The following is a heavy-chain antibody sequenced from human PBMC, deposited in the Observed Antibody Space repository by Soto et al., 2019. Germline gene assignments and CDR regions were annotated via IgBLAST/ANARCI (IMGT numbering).Heavy chain of an antibody. V-gene: IGHV3-66*01. Sequence: EVQLVESGGGLLQPGGSLRLSCAASGFTVSSNYMSWVRQAPGKGLEWVSVIYSGGSTYYADSVKGRFTISRDNSKNTLYLQMNSLRAEDTAVYYCARTVRGLFFDYWGQGTLVTVSS. CDR1: GFTVSSNY. J-gene: IGHJ4*02. CDR3: ARTVRGLFFDY. D-gene: IGHD4-17*01. CDR2: IYSGGST.